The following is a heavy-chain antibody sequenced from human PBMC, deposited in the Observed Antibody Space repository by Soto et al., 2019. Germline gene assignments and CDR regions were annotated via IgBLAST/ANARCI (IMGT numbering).Heavy chain of an antibody. CDR3: GGSSSQAY. CDR2: ISASGNSL. CDR1: GFTFRSYG. D-gene: IGHD2-15*01. V-gene: IGHV3-21*06. Sequence: EVQLVESGGGLVKPGGSLRLSCRVSGFTFRSYGMNWVRQAPGKGLEWVSRISASGNSLTYADSVKGPFTISRDNANDSLYLQMNNLRDDDTAVYHCGGSSSQAYLGQGTLVIVSS. J-gene: IGHJ4*02.